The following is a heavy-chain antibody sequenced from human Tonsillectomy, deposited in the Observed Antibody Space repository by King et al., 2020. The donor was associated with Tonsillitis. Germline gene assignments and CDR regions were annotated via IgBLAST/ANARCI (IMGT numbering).Heavy chain of an antibody. CDR3: ARQDYYYDSSGYYYYFDY. D-gene: IGHD3-22*01. Sequence: QLQESGPGLVKPSETLSLTCTVSGGSINNYYWTWIRQPPGKGLEWIVYIYYSGSTDYNPSLNSRVTISVDTSKNQFSLKLSSVTAADTAVYYCARQDYYYDSSGYYYYFDYWGQGTLVTVSS. V-gene: IGHV4-59*08. CDR1: GGSINNYY. CDR2: IYYSGST. J-gene: IGHJ4*02.